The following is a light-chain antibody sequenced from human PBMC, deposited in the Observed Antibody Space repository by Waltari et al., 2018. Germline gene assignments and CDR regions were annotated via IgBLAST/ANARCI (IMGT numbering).Light chain of an antibody. J-gene: IGLJ1*01. V-gene: IGLV2-23*02. Sequence: QSALTQPPSASGSPGQSVTISCTGTGSDVGIYNLVSWYQQHPGKAPKLMIYEVSKRPSGVSNRFSGSKSGNTASLTISGLQAEDEADYYCCSYAGSSTYVFGTGTKVTVL. CDR3: CSYAGSSTYV. CDR2: EVS. CDR1: GSDVGIYNL.